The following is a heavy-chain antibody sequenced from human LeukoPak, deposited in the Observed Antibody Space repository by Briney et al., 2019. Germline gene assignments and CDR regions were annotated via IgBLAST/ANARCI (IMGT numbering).Heavy chain of an antibody. J-gene: IGHJ3*02. CDR2: IYTSGST. D-gene: IGHD3-22*01. V-gene: IGHV4-4*07. CDR1: GGSISSYY. Sequence: SETLSLTCTVSGGSISSYYRSWIRQPAGKGLEWIGRIYTSGSTNYNPSLKSRVTMSVDTSKNQFSLKLSSVTAADTAVYYCARDYYYDSSGYKVRAAAFDIWGQGTMVTVSS. CDR3: ARDYYYDSSGYKVRAAAFDI.